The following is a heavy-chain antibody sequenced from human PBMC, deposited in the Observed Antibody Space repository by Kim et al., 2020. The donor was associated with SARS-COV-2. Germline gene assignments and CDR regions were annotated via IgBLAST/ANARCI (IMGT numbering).Heavy chain of an antibody. CDR2: INPNSGGT. V-gene: IGHV1-2*02. Sequence: ASVKVSCKASGYTFTAYYIHWVRQAPGQGLEWMGWINPNSGGTNFASQFHGRVIMTSDTSIDTVYLDLSSLRSDDTAVYYCARDPHIAVVLPGSHYWGQG. CDR1: GYTFTAYY. CDR3: ARDPHIAVVLPGSHY. J-gene: IGHJ4*02. D-gene: IGHD2-2*01.